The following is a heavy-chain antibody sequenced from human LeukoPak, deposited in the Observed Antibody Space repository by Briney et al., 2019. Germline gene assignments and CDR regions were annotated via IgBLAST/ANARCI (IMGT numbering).Heavy chain of an antibody. CDR2: IIPILGIA. J-gene: IGHJ4*02. D-gene: IGHD5-18*01. CDR3: AREGDTAMVKRWSHFDY. V-gene: IGHV1-69*04. Sequence: ASVKVSCKASGGTFSSYAISWVRQAPGQGLGWMGRIIPILGIANYAQKFQGRVTITADKSTSTAYMELSSLRSEDTAVYYCAREGDTAMVKRWSHFDYWGQGTLVTVSS. CDR1: GGTFSSYA.